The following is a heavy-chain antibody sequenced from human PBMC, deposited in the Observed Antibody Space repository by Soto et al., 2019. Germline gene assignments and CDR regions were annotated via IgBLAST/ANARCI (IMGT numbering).Heavy chain of an antibody. Sequence: EVQLVESGGGLVQPGGSLRLSCAASGFTFSTYWMSWVRQAPGKGLEWVANIKQDGSERYYVDSVKGRFTISRDNSRSSLYLQMNSLRAEDTAVYYCATDSGTSDYWGQGTLSPSPQ. CDR3: ATDSGTSDY. CDR2: IKQDGSER. J-gene: IGHJ4*02. D-gene: IGHD1-1*01. CDR1: GFTFSTYW. V-gene: IGHV3-7*01.